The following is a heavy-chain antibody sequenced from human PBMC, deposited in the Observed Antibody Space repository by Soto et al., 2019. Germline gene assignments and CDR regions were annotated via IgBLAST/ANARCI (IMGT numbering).Heavy chain of an antibody. Sequence: QVQLVQSGAEVKKPGASVKVSCKASGYTFTSYDINWVRQATGQGLEWMGWMNPNSGNTGYAQKFQGRVTMTRNTSISTAYMEMSSLRSXXXXXXXXARTAVAGNDAFAIWGQGTXVTX. CDR1: GYTFTSYD. CDR3: ARTAVAGNDAFAI. J-gene: IGHJ3*02. CDR2: MNPNSGNT. V-gene: IGHV1-8*01. D-gene: IGHD6-19*01.